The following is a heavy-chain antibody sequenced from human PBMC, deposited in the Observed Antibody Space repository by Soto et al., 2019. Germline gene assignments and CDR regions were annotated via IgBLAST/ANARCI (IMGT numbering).Heavy chain of an antibody. Sequence: ASVNVSFKASGGTFSSYAISWVRQAPGQGLEWMGGIIPIFGTANYAQKFQGRVTITADESTSTAYMELSSLRSEDTAVYYCASEGSGCRFDPWGQGTLVTVSS. CDR2: IIPIFGTA. J-gene: IGHJ5*02. CDR1: GGTFSSYA. CDR3: ASEGSGCRFDP. V-gene: IGHV1-69*01. D-gene: IGHD3-10*01.